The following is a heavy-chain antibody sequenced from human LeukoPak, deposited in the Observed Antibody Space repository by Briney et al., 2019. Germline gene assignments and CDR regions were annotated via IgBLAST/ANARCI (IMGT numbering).Heavy chain of an antibody. D-gene: IGHD2-15*01. J-gene: IGHJ4*02. CDR2: IKQDGSEK. CDR3: ARERFIVVVVAATHYFDY. V-gene: IGHV3-7*03. Sequence: GGSLRLSGAASGFTFSSYWMSWVRQAPGKGLEWVANIKQDGSEKYYVDSVKGRFTISRDNAKNSLYLQMNSLRAEDTAVYYCARERFIVVVVAATHYFDYWGQGTLVTVSS. CDR1: GFTFSSYW.